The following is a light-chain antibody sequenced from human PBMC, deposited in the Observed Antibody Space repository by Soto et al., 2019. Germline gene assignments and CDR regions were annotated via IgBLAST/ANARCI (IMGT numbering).Light chain of an antibody. CDR3: QQYYRSPTK. CDR1: HNILYSSDNKNY. CDR2: WAS. J-gene: IGKJ1*01. Sequence: DIVLTQSPDSLAVSLGERATINCKSIHNILYSSDNKNYLSWYQQRPGQPPKLLFYWASTRESGVPDRFSGSGSGTHLTLTITSLQAEDVAVYYCQQYYRSPTKFGQGTKVDIK. V-gene: IGKV4-1*01.